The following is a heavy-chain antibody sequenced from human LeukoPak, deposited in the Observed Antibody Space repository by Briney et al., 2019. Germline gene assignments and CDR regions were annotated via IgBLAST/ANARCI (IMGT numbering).Heavy chain of an antibody. Sequence: GGSLRLSCEGSGYTFFNYGVHWVRQAPGKGLQWVGVISYDGGHQNYGDSVKGRCTISRDNSKNTVYLQLNSLRPEDTAVYYCAKDRRMMSAYYGMDVWGQGTTVTVSS. V-gene: IGHV3-30*18. CDR2: ISYDGGHQ. CDR3: AKDRRMMSAYYGMDV. J-gene: IGHJ6*02. D-gene: IGHD3-16*01. CDR1: GYTFFNYG.